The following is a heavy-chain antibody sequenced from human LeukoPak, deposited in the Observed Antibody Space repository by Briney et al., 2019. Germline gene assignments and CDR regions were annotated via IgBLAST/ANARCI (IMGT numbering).Heavy chain of an antibody. CDR2: ISHSGRST. J-gene: IGHJ4*02. D-gene: IGHD6-19*01. CDR3: AKAVAVALDY. CDR1: GFIFSDFD. V-gene: IGHV3-23*01. Sequence: GGSLRLFCAASGFIFSDFDMSWVRQAPGKGLEWVSAISHSGRSTYYADSVKGRFTISRDNSKNTLYLEMNSLRADDTAVYYCAKAVAVALDYWGQGTLVTVSS.